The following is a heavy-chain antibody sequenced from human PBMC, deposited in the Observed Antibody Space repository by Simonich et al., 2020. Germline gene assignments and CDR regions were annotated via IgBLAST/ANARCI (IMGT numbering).Heavy chain of an antibody. V-gene: IGHV1-2*02. J-gene: IGHJ2*01. CDR1: GYTFTGYY. CDR2: INPNGGGT. CDR3: ARGGVRSSSWYWYFDL. D-gene: IGHD6-13*01. Sequence: QVQLVQSGAEVKKPGASVKVSCKASGYTFTGYYMHWVRQAPGQGLEWEVGINPNGGGTNYAKKFQSRVTMTRDTSISTAYMELSRLRSDDTAVYYCARGGVRSSSWYWYFDLWGRGTLVTVSS.